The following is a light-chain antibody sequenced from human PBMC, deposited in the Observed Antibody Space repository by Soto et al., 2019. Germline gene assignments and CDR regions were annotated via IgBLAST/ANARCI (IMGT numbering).Light chain of an antibody. J-gene: IGLJ2*01. CDR3: GTWDTSLSAVV. Sequence: QSVLTQPPSVSAAPGQKVTISCSGASSNIGKNYVSWYQQLPGAAPKLVIFDTNKRPSGIPDRFSGSNSGTSAALDITALQTGDEADYYCGTWDTSLSAVVFGGGTKLTVL. V-gene: IGLV1-51*01. CDR1: SSNIGKNY. CDR2: DTN.